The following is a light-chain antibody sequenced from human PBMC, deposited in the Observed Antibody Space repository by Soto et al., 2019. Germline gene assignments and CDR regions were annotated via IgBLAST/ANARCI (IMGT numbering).Light chain of an antibody. Sequence: QSVLTPPRSATGSPGQSVTISYTETSSDVDGYNYVSWYQHHPGKAPKLIIYEVYKRPSGVPDRFSGSKSGNTAALTVSGLQAEDEADYYCSSYVGTNSYVFGTGTKVTVL. CDR1: SSDVDGYNY. J-gene: IGLJ1*01. CDR3: SSYVGTNSYV. CDR2: EVY. V-gene: IGLV2-8*01.